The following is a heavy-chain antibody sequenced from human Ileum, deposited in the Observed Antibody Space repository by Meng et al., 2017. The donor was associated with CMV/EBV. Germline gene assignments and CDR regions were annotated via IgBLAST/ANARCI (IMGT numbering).Heavy chain of an antibody. D-gene: IGHD3-22*01. V-gene: IGHV1-69*10. CDR1: TFSSYA. CDR2: ILPILGIA. CDR3: ARDIYDSSGYFPAYWFDP. J-gene: IGHJ5*02. Sequence: TFSSYAISWVRQAPGQGLEWMGGILPILGIANYAQKFQGRVTIPADKSTSTAYMELSSLRSEDTAVYYCARDIYDSSGYFPAYWFDPWGQGTLVTVSS.